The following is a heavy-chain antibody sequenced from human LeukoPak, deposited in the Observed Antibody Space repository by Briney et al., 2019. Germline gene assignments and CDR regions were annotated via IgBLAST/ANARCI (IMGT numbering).Heavy chain of an antibody. CDR1: GYTFTGYY. CDR2: INPNSGGT. Sequence: ASVKVSCKASGYTFTGYYMHWVRQAPGQGLEWMGWINPNSGGTNYAQKFQGRVTMARDTSISTAYMELSRLRSDDTAVYYCASHFSDYVLSYFDYWGQGTLVTVSS. V-gene: IGHV1-2*02. CDR3: ASHFSDYVLSYFDY. J-gene: IGHJ4*02. D-gene: IGHD4-17*01.